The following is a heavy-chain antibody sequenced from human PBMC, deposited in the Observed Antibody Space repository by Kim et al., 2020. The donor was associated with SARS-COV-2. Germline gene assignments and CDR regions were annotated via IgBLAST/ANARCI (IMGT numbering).Heavy chain of an antibody. J-gene: IGHJ4*02. CDR3: ARLPRLRFRSG. CDR1: GGSISSSSYY. D-gene: IGHD3-16*01. CDR2: IYYSGST. V-gene: IGHV4-39*01. Sequence: SETLSLTCTVSGGSISSSSYYWGWIRQPPGKGLEWIGSIYYSGSTYYNPSLKSRVTISVDTSKNQFSLKLSSVTAADTAVYYCARLPRLRFRSGWGQGTLVTVSS.